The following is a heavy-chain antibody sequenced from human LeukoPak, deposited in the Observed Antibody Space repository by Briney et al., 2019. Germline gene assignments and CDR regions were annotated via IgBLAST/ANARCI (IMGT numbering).Heavy chain of an antibody. CDR2: IYYSGST. D-gene: IGHD3-10*01. J-gene: IGHJ4*02. V-gene: IGHV4-39*01. CDR1: GGSISSSSYY. CDR3: ARRGRVNYYFDY. Sequence: SETLSLTCTVSGGSISSSSYYWGWVRQPPGKGLEWIGSIYYSGSTYYNPSLKSRVTISVDTSKNQFSLKLSSVTAADTAVYYCARRGRVNYYFDYWGQGTLVTVSS.